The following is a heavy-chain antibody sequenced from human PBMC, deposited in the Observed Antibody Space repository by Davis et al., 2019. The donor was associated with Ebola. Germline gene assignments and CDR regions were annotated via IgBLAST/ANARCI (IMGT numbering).Heavy chain of an antibody. D-gene: IGHD2-8*01. CDR3: ARVGDFQGVY. V-gene: IGHV4-61*03. Sequence: PSETLSPTCAVSGGAVTSGGYFWAWIRQPPGKGLGWTGYLYSSVDIHLSPSLRSRASIFRDTFKNHFSVALTSVTAADTAVYYCARVGDFQGVYWGQGILVSVSS. J-gene: IGHJ4*02. CDR1: GGAVTSGGYF. CDR2: LYSSVDI.